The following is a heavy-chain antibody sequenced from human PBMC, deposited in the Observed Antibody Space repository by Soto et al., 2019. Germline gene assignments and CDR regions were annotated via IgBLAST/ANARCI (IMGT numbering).Heavy chain of an antibody. CDR3: ASGDAWGVLLAF. J-gene: IGHJ4*02. V-gene: IGHV4-31*03. CDR1: GAAINSGGYY. D-gene: IGHD3-10*01. Sequence: PSETLSLTCNVSGAAINSGGYYWSWVRQLPGKGLEWIGSIYFSGTTYYNPSLESRLTISLDTSQNQLSLQMTSVSAADTAVYYCASGDAWGVLLAFWGQGILVTVSS. CDR2: IYFSGTT.